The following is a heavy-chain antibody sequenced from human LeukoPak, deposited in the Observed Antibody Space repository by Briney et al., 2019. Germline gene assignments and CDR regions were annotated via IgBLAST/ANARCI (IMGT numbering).Heavy chain of an antibody. CDR3: ARDHVGGSSSWYSAYYFDY. J-gene: IGHJ4*02. CDR1: GYTFTSYG. Sequence: ASVKVSFKASGYTFTSYGISWVRQAPGQGLEWMGWISAYNGNTNYAQKLQGRVTMTTDTSTSTAYMELRSLRSDDTAVYYCARDHVGGSSSWYSAYYFDYWGQGTLVTVSS. D-gene: IGHD6-13*01. CDR2: ISAYNGNT. V-gene: IGHV1-18*01.